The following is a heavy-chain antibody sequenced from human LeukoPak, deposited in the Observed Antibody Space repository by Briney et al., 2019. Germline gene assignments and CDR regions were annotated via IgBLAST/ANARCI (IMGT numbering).Heavy chain of an antibody. CDR1: GFTFSSYW. CDR3: ARDPTVTSWGYFDL. Sequence: GGSLRLPCAASGFTFSSYWMTWVRQAPGKGLEWVANIKEDGSEMYYVDSVEGRFTISRDNAKNSVYLQMNSLRAEDTAVYYCARDPTVTSWGYFDLWGQGTLVTVSS. CDR2: IKEDGSEM. V-gene: IGHV3-7*01. D-gene: IGHD4-17*01. J-gene: IGHJ4*02.